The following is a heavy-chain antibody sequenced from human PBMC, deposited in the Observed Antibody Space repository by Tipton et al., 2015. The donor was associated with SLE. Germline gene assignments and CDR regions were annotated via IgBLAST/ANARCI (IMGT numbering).Heavy chain of an antibody. CDR2: INHSGGT. D-gene: IGHD3-10*01. CDR1: GGSFSGYF. CDR3: ASFWFREFYVES. V-gene: IGHV4-34*01. J-gene: IGHJ5*02. Sequence: TLSLTCAVYGGSFSGYFWNWLRHTPGKGPEWIGEINHSGGTDYNPTLKSRVTISVDTSKNQFSLSLSSVTSADSAVYYCASFWFREFYVESWGQGQLVTVSS.